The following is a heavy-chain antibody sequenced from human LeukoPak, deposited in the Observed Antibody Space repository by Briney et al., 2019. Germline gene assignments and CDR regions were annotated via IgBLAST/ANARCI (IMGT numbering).Heavy chain of an antibody. CDR3: ARDDSSGYYYSFDY. D-gene: IGHD3-22*01. CDR2: INPNSGGT. CDR1: GYTFTGYY. Sequence: ASVKVSCKASGYTFTGYYMHWVRQAPGQGLEWTGWINPNSGGTNYAQKFQGRVTMTRDTSISTAYMELSRLRSDDTAVYYCARDDSSGYYYSFDYWGQGTLVTVSS. V-gene: IGHV1-2*02. J-gene: IGHJ4*02.